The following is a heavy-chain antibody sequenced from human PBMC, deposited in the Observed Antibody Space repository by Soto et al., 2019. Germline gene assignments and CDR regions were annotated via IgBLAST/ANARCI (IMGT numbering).Heavy chain of an antibody. V-gene: IGHV4-31*03. Sequence: SETLSLTCTVSGGSISSGGYYWSWIRQHPGRGLEWIGYVYYSGSTYYNPSLKSRVTISVDTSKNQFSLKLSSVTAADTAVYYCARVLWFGEFHWFDPWGQGTLVTVSS. CDR3: ARVLWFGEFHWFDP. D-gene: IGHD3-10*01. J-gene: IGHJ5*02. CDR1: GGSISSGGYY. CDR2: VYYSGST.